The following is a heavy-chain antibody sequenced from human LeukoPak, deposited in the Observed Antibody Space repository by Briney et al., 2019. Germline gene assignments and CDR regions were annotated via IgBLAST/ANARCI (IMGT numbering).Heavy chain of an antibody. V-gene: IGHV3-7*01. CDR3: ARVATFLYYYGMDV. CDR2: IKQDGSEK. J-gene: IGHJ6*02. D-gene: IGHD5-12*01. CDR1: GSTFSSYW. Sequence: GGSLRLSCAASGSTFSSYWMSWVRQAPGKGLEWVANIKQDGSEKYYVDSVKGRFTISRDNAKNSLYLQMNSLRAEDTAVYYCARVATFLYYYGMDVWGQGTTVTVSS.